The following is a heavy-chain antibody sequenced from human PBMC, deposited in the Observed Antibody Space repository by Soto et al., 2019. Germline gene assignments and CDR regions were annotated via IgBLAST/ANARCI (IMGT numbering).Heavy chain of an antibody. Sequence: QVQLQESVPGLVKPSETLSLTCTVSVGSISSYYWSWIRPPPGKGLVWIGYIYYSGRTNYNPSLKGRVTISVDASKNQFSRKLSSVTAADTAVYYCATHSDGYWYFDLWGRGTLVTVAS. J-gene: IGHJ2*01. V-gene: IGHV4-59*08. D-gene: IGHD5-18*01. CDR2: IYYSGRT. CDR1: VGSISSYY. CDR3: ATHSDGYWYFDL.